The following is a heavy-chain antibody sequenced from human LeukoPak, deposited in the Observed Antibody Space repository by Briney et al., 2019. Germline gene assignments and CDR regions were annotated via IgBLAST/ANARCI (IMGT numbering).Heavy chain of an antibody. V-gene: IGHV4-59*01. D-gene: IGHD5-18*01. CDR1: GGSISSYY. J-gene: IGHJ6*02. Sequence: TSETLSLTCTVSGGSISSYYWSWIRQPPGKGLEWIGYIYYSGSTNYNPSLKSRVTISVDTSKNQFSLKLSSVTAADTAVHYCARRLSLYSYGLYGMDVWGQGTTVTVSS. CDR3: ARRLSLYSYGLYGMDV. CDR2: IYYSGST.